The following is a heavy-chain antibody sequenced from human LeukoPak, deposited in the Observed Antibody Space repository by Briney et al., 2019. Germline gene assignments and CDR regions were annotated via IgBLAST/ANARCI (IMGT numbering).Heavy chain of an antibody. CDR1: GYTFTGYY. J-gene: IGHJ4*02. V-gene: IGHV1-2*02. CDR2: INPNSGGT. CDR3: ARDTRDYYDSSGYALDY. Sequence: GASVKVSCKAYGYTFTGYYMHWVRQAPGQGLEWMGWINPNSGGTNYAQKFQGRVTMTRDTSISTAYMELSRLRSDDTAVYYCARDTRDYYDSSGYALDYWGQGTLVTVSS. D-gene: IGHD3-22*01.